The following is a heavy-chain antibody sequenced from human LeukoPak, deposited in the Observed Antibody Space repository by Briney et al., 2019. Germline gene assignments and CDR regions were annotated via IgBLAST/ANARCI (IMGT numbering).Heavy chain of an antibody. J-gene: IGHJ4*02. D-gene: IGHD1-1*01. V-gene: IGHV3-30-3*01. CDR1: GFTFSSYA. CDR3: ASPNDGYFDY. CDR2: ISYDGSNK. Sequence: GGSLRLSCAASGFTFSSYAMHWVRQAPGKGLEWVAVISYDGSNKHYADSVKGRFTISRDNSKNTLYLQMNSLRAEDTAVYYCASPNDGYFDYWGQGTLVTVSS.